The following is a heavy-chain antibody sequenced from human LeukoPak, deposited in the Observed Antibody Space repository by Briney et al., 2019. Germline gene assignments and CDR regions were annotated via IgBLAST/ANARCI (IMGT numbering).Heavy chain of an antibody. V-gene: IGHV3-23*01. CDR2: ISGSDGST. CDR3: AKNIGGFDY. CDR1: GFSFSTYG. Sequence: GGSLRLSCAASGFSFSTYGMTWVRQAPGKGLEWVSGISGSDGSTYYADSVKGRFIISRDNSKNTLYLQMNSLRAEDTAVYYCAKNIGGFDYWGQGTLVTVSS. D-gene: IGHD2-15*01. J-gene: IGHJ4*02.